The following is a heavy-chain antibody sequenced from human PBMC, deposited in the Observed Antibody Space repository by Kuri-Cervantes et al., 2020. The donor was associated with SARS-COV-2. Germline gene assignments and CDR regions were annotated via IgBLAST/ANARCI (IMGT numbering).Heavy chain of an antibody. CDR2: ISAYNGNT. CDR1: GYTFTSYG. Sequence: ASVKVSCKASGYTFTSYGISWVRQAPGQGLEWMGWISAYNGNTNYAQKFQGRVTMTRDTSTSTVYMELSSLRSEDTAVYYCASGGYSGYVLPVAYWGQGTLVTVSS. J-gene: IGHJ4*02. D-gene: IGHD5-12*01. V-gene: IGHV1-18*01. CDR3: ASGGYSGYVLPVAY.